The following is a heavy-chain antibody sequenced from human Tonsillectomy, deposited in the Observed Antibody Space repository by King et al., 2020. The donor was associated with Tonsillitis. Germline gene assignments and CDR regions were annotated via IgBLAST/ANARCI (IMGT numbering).Heavy chain of an antibody. CDR2: ISGRGDST. Sequence: VQLVESGGGLVQPGGSLRLSCAASGFTFNSYAMNWVRQAPGKGLEWVSTISGRGDSTFYADSVKGRFTISRDNSKNTLYLQMNSLRAEDTAVYYCAKFGASIFDYWGQGTLVTVSS. D-gene: IGHD5-12*01. CDR3: AKFGASIFDY. J-gene: IGHJ4*02. CDR1: GFTFNSYA. V-gene: IGHV3-23*04.